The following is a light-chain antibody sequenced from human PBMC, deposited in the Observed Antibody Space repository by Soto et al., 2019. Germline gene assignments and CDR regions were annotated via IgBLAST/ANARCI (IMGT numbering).Light chain of an antibody. V-gene: IGKV3-20*01. J-gene: IGKJ1*01. Sequence: IVLTQSPGTLSLSPGARATLSCRASQSVSSSYLAWYQQKPGQAPRLLIYDASNRATGIPARVSGSGSGTDFTLTISSLETEDFAVYYCQHYGGPSWTFGLGTKVDIK. CDR2: DAS. CDR3: QHYGGPSWT. CDR1: QSVSSSY.